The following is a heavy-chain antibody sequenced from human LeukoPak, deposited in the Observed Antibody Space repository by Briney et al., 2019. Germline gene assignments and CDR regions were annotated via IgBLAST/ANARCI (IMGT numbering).Heavy chain of an antibody. J-gene: IGHJ4*02. Sequence: GGSLRLSCAASGFTFSNYWVHWVRQAPGMGLVWVSRINPDGTTTSYADSVKGRFTISRDNAKNTLYLQMNSLRAEDTAVYYCARGYSGSYRIDYWGQGTLVTVSS. CDR3: ARGYSGSYRIDY. D-gene: IGHD1-26*01. CDR2: INPDGTTT. CDR1: GFTFSNYW. V-gene: IGHV3-74*01.